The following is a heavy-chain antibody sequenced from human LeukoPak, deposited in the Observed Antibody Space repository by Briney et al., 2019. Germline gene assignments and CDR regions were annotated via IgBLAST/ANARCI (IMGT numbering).Heavy chain of an antibody. Sequence: TGGSLRLSCAASGFTFSSYAMSWVRQAPGKGLEWVSAISASGGSTYYADSVKGRFTISRDNSKNTLYLQMNSLRAEDTAVYYCACYDSSGYYPFDYWGQGTLVTVSS. V-gene: IGHV3-23*01. CDR1: GFTFSSYA. CDR2: ISASGGST. D-gene: IGHD3-22*01. CDR3: ACYDSSGYYPFDY. J-gene: IGHJ4*02.